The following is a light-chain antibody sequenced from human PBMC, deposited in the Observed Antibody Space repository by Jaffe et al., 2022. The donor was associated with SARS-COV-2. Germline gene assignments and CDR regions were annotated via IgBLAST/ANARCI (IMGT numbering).Light chain of an antibody. J-gene: IGKJ4*01. V-gene: IGKV3-20*01. CDR2: GAS. Sequence: ENVLTQSPGTLSLSPRERATLSCRASQSVSSSYLAWYQQKPGQAPRLLMYGASSRATGIPDRFSGSGSGTDFTLTISRLEPEDFAVYYCQQYGSSPLTFGGGTKVEVK. CDR3: QQYGSSPLT. CDR1: QSVSSSY.